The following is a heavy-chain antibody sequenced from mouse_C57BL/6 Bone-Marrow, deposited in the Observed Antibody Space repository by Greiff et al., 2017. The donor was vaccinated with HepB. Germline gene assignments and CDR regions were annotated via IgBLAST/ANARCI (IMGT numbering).Heavy chain of an antibody. V-gene: IGHV3-6*01. CDR1: GYSITSGYY. CDR3: AREGNYDYDGGWYFDV. Sequence: EVKLQESGPGLVKPSQSLSLTCSVTGYSITSGYYWNWIRQFPGNKLEWMGYISYDGSNNYNPSLKNRISITRDTSKNQFFLKLNSVTTEDTATYYCAREGNYDYDGGWYFDVWGTGTTVTVSS. D-gene: IGHD2-4*01. CDR2: ISYDGSN. J-gene: IGHJ1*03.